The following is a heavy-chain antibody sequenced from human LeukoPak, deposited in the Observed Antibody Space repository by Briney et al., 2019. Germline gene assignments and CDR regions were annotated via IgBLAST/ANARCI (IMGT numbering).Heavy chain of an antibody. CDR2: ISAYNGNT. CDR3: ARDNTIFGEYYYYGMDV. Sequence: GASVKVSCKASGYTFTSYGISWVRQAPGQGLEWMGWISAYNGNTNYAQKLQGRVTMTTDTSTSTAYMELRSLRSDDTAVYYCARDNTIFGEYYYYGMDVWGQGTTVTVSS. CDR1: GYTFTSYG. J-gene: IGHJ6*02. V-gene: IGHV1-18*01. D-gene: IGHD3-3*01.